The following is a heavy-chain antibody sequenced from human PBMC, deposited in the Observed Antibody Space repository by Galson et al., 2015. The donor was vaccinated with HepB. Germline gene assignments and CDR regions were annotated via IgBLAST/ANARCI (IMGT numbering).Heavy chain of an antibody. Sequence: SVKVSCKASGYMFISSYMHWVRQAPGQGLEWMGILNPSGGSTSYAQKFQGRVTMTRDTSTSTVYMVLSSLRSEDTAVYYCARSSSWYSDYWGQGTLVTVSS. V-gene: IGHV1-46*01. CDR2: LNPSGGST. D-gene: IGHD6-13*01. CDR1: GYMFISSY. J-gene: IGHJ4*02. CDR3: ARSSSWYSDY.